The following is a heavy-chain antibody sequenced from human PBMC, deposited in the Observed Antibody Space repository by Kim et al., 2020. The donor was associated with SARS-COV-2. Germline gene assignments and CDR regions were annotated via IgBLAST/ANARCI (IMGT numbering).Heavy chain of an antibody. D-gene: IGHD2-15*01. CDR3: ARAGYCSGGSCYLPSIFDY. Sequence: SETLSLTCAVYGGSFSGYYWSWIRQPPGKGLEWIGEINHSGSTNYNPSLKSRVTISVDTSKNQFSLKLSSVTAADTAVYYCARAGYCSGGSCYLPSIFDYWGQGTLVTVSS. CDR1: GGSFSGYY. V-gene: IGHV4-34*01. J-gene: IGHJ4*02. CDR2: INHSGST.